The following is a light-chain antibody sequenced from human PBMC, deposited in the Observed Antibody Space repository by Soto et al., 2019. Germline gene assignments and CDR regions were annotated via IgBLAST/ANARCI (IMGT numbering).Light chain of an antibody. Sequence: QSALTQPASVSGSPGQSITISCTGTSSDVGGYEYVSWYQLHPGKAPKLMVFEVSTRPSGVSYRFSGSKSGNTASLTISGLQAEDEGYYFCSSYSVSTAYLFGTGTKLTVL. J-gene: IGLJ1*01. CDR1: SSDVGGYEY. CDR3: SSYSVSTAYL. CDR2: EVS. V-gene: IGLV2-14*01.